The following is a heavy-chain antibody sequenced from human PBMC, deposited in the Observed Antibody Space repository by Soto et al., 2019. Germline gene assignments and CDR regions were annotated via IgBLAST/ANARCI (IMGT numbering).Heavy chain of an antibody. CDR3: ARIYGGPLYYYYYGMDV. J-gene: IGHJ6*02. Sequence: GGSLRLSCAASGFTFSSYWMHWVRQAPGKGLVWVSRINSDGSSTSYADSVKGRFTISRDNAKNTLYLQMNSLRAEDTAVYYCARIYGGPLYYYYYGMDVWGQGTTVTVSS. CDR1: GFTFSSYW. CDR2: INSDGSST. V-gene: IGHV3-74*01. D-gene: IGHD4-17*01.